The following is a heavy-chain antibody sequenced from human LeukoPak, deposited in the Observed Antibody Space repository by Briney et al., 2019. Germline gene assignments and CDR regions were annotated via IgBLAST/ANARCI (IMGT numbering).Heavy chain of an antibody. CDR1: GFTVSSNY. Sequence: GGSLRLSCAASGFTVSSNYMSWVRQAPGKGLEWVSVIYSGGSTYYADSVKGRFTISRDNSKNTLYLQMNSLRAEDTAVYYCASHIYYYYCMDVWGKGTTVTVSS. J-gene: IGHJ6*03. V-gene: IGHV3-66*02. CDR3: ASHIYYYYCMDV. CDR2: IYSGGST. D-gene: IGHD2-21*01.